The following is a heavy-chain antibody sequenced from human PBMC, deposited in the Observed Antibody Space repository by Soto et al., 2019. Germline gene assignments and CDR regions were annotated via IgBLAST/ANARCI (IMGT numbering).Heavy chain of an antibody. J-gene: IGHJ3*02. Sequence: PGESLKISCKGSGYSFTSYWIGWVRQMPGKGLEWMGIIYPGDSDTRYSPSFQGQVTISADKSISTAYLQWSSLKASDTAMYYCARRRRFVVVPAAKPDAFDIWGQGTMVTVSS. CDR1: GYSFTSYW. CDR3: ARRRRFVVVPAAKPDAFDI. D-gene: IGHD2-2*02. V-gene: IGHV5-51*01. CDR2: IYPGDSDT.